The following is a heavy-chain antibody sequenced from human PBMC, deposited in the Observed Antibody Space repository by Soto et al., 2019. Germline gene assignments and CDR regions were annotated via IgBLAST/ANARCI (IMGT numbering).Heavy chain of an antibody. CDR3: ATAELGYCSGGSCYSLGY. Sequence: ASVKVSCKASGGTFSSYAISSVREAPGQGLEWMGGFDPEDGETIYAQNFQGRGTMTEDTSTDTAYMELSSLRAEDTAVYYCATAELGYCSGGSCYSLGYWGQGTLVTVSS. V-gene: IGHV1-24*01. J-gene: IGHJ4*02. D-gene: IGHD2-15*01. CDR1: GGTFSSYA. CDR2: FDPEDGET.